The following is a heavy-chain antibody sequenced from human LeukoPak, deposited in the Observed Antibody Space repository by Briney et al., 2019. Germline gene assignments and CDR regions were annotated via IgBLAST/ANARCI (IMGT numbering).Heavy chain of an antibody. CDR1: GGSISSYY. J-gene: IGHJ3*02. V-gene: IGHV4-4*07. D-gene: IGHD1-26*01. CDR3: ASIPYRGSYYSGAFDI. Sequence: SETLSLTCTVSGGSISSYYWSWIRQPAGKGLEWIGRIYTSGSTNYNPSLKSRVTMSVDTSKNQFSLKLSSVTAADTAVYYCASIPYRGSYYSGAFDIWGQGTMVTVSS. CDR2: IYTSGST.